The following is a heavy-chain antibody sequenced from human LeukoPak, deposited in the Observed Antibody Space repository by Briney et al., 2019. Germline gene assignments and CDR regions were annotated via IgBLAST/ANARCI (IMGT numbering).Heavy chain of an antibody. V-gene: IGHV4-59*01. D-gene: IGHD3-10*01. Sequence: SETLSLTCTVSGGSISSYYWSWIRQPPGKGLEWIGYIYYSGSTNYNPSLKSRVTISVDTSKNQFSLKLSSVTAADTAVYYCARVGPAGVRGAKNWFDPWGQGTLVTVSS. CDR1: GGSISSYY. J-gene: IGHJ5*02. CDR3: ARVGPAGVRGAKNWFDP. CDR2: IYYSGST.